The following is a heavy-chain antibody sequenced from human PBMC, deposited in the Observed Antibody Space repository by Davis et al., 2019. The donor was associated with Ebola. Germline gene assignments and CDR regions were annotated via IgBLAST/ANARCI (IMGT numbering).Heavy chain of an antibody. CDR1: GFTFSTYN. CDR2: ISGSSSYI. Sequence: GESLKISCAASGFTFSTYNMHWVRQAPGKGLEWVSSISGSSSYINYADSMKGRFTISRDNAQNSLYLQMNSLRAEDTAVYYCARAYGSSWYDYWGQGTLVTVSS. CDR3: ARAYGSSWYDY. J-gene: IGHJ4*02. D-gene: IGHD6-13*01. V-gene: IGHV3-21*01.